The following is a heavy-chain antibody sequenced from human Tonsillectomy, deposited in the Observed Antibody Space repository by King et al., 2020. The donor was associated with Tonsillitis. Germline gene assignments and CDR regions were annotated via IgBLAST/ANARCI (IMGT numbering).Heavy chain of an antibody. J-gene: IGHJ4*02. V-gene: IGHV5-51*01. CDR3: ARGEGLYGDYVSVYFDY. CDR2: IYPGDSDT. CDR1: GYSFTSYW. Sequence: VQLVESGAEVKKPGESLKISCKGSGYSFTSYWIGWVRQMPGKGLEWMGIIYPGDSDTRYSPSFQGQVTISADKSVSTAYLQWSSLKASDTAMYYCARGEGLYGDYVSVYFDYWGQGTLVTVSS. D-gene: IGHD4-17*01.